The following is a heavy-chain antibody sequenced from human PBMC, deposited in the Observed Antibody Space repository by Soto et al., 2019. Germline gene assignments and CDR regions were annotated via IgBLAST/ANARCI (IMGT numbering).Heavy chain of an antibody. D-gene: IGHD6-19*01. V-gene: IGHV1-18*01. J-gene: IGHJ6*02. CDR1: GYTFTSYG. CDR2: ISAYNGNT. Sequence: ASVKVSCKASGYTFTSYGISWVRQAPGQGLEWMGWISAYNGNTNYAQKLQGRVTMTTDTSTSTAYMELRSLRSDDTAVYYCARDDVAVAGNNYYYYDMYVWGQGTTVTVS. CDR3: ARDDVAVAGNNYYYYDMYV.